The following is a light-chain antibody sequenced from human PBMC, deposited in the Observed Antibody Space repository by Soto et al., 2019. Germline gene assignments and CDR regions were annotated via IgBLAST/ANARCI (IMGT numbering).Light chain of an antibody. CDR1: QTVSIW. CDR3: QQYAYSSWT. V-gene: IGKV1-5*03. CDR2: RVS. Sequence: DIQMTQSPSTLSASVGDRVTITCRASQTVSIWLAWFQQKPGKAPNLLIYRVSSVESGVPSRFSGSGSGTEFTLTISNLQPDDFATYYCQQYAYSSWTFGQGTKVE. J-gene: IGKJ1*01.